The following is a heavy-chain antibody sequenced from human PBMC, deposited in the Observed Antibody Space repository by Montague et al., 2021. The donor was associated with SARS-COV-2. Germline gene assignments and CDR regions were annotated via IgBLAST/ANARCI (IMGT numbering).Heavy chain of an antibody. CDR3: ANLRRTQLLFGTLYDGMDV. D-gene: IGHD2-2*01. Sequence: SETLSLTCTVSGGYISSGCYYWSWIRQPAGRGMEWIGRIYASASTKYNPSHKSPVTISVDTSKNHFTLRLSSVTAADMAVYYCANLRRTQLLFGTLYDGMDVWGQGTTVTVSS. J-gene: IGHJ6*02. CDR2: IYASAST. V-gene: IGHV4-61*10. CDR1: GGYISSGCYY.